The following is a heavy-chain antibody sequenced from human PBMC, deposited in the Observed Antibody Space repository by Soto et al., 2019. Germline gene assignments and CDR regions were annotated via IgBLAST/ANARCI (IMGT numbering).Heavy chain of an antibody. CDR3: ATDILSLGVAGYFDY. J-gene: IGHJ4*02. Sequence: ASVKVSCKVSGYTLTELSMHWVRQAPGKGLEWMGGFDPEDGETIYAQKFQGRVTMTEDTSTDTAYMELSSLRSEDTAVYYCATDILSLGVAGYFDYWGQGTLVTVSS. CDR1: GYTLTELS. V-gene: IGHV1-24*01. D-gene: IGHD6-19*01. CDR2: FDPEDGET.